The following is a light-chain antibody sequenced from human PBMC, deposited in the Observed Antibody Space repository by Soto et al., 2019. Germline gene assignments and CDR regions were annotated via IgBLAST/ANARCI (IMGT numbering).Light chain of an antibody. J-gene: IGKJ2*01. CDR2: DAS. CDR3: QQHDGFPYI. Sequence: IQMTQSPLLLSASVGDRVTITCQASHDITNYLNWYQQKPGKAPKLLIYDASMLETGVPSRFSGGGSGTHFTLTISSLHLEDVATYYCQQHDGFPYIFGPGTKLEIK. CDR1: HDITNY. V-gene: IGKV1-33*01.